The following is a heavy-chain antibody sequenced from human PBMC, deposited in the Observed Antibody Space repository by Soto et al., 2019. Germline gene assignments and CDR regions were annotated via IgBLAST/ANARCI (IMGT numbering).Heavy chain of an antibody. CDR2: IFYGGST. CDR1: WESLTSRDYY. Sequence: SETMSLTRTVAWESLTSRDYYWGCVSKPPGKGLEWLGYIFYGGSTYYKASLKSRVTISLDMSRNQFSLKLTSVTAADTAVYYCARAEVAVAGSGWFDAWGHGTLVTVS. V-gene: IGHV4-30-4*08. CDR3: ARAEVAVAGSGWFDA. D-gene: IGHD6-19*01. J-gene: IGHJ5*01.